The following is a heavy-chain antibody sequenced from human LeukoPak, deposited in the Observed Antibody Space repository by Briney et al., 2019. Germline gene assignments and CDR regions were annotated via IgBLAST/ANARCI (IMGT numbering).Heavy chain of an antibody. D-gene: IGHD3-22*01. V-gene: IGHV4-59*11. J-gene: IGHJ4*02. Sequence: PSETLSLTCTVSGGSIRSHYWSWIRQPPGKGLEWIGYIYYSGSTNYNPYLKSRVTISVDTSKNQFSLKLSSVTAADTAVYYCARDRGDYDSSGYYGYFDYWGQGALVTVSS. CDR3: ARDRGDYDSSGYYGYFDY. CDR1: GGSIRSHY. CDR2: IYYSGST.